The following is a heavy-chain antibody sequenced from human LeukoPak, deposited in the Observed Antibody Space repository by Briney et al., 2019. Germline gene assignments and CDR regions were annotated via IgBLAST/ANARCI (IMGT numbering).Heavy chain of an antibody. CDR1: GFTFSSYA. D-gene: IGHD3-22*01. CDR3: AKVASYDSSGLNDY. Sequence: PGGSLRLSCAASGFTFSSYAMHWVRQAPGKGLEWVAVISYDGSNKYYADSVKGRFTISRDNSKNTLYLQMNSLRAEDTAVYYCAKVASYDSSGLNDYWGQGTLVTVSS. V-gene: IGHV3-30-3*01. J-gene: IGHJ4*02. CDR2: ISYDGSNK.